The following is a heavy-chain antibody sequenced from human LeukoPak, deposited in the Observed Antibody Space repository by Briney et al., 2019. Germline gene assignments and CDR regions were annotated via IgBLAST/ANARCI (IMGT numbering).Heavy chain of an antibody. Sequence: SETLSLTCTVSGGSISSSSYYWGWIRQPPGKGLEWIGSIYYSGSTYYNPSLKGRVTISVDTSKNQFSLKLSSVTAADTAVYYCARQRNSYDDYWGQGTLVTVSS. D-gene: IGHD5-18*01. CDR1: GGSISSSSYY. CDR3: ARQRNSYDDY. J-gene: IGHJ4*02. CDR2: IYYSGST. V-gene: IGHV4-39*01.